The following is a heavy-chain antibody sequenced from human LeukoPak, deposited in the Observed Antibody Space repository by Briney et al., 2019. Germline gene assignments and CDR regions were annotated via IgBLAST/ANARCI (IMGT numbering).Heavy chain of an antibody. V-gene: IGHV4-34*01. CDR3: ARGQGATVPQVGKNWLDP. Sequence: SETLSLTCAVYIDSFSNYHWNWIRQTPAKGMEWIGEVNESGGTNISPSLRSRVILSVDTSKNQFSLKLISVTVADTAIYYCARGQGATVPQVGKNWLDPWGQGTRVTVSS. CDR2: VNESGGT. D-gene: IGHD1-26*01. J-gene: IGHJ5*02. CDR1: IDSFSNYH.